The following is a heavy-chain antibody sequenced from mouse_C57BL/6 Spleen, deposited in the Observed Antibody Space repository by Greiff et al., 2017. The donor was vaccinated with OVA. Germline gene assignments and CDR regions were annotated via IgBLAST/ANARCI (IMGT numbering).Heavy chain of an antibody. D-gene: IGHD1-1*01. V-gene: IGHV5-4*03. CDR1: GFTFSSYA. Sequence: EVKLMESGGGLVKPGGSLKLSCAASGFTFSSYAMSWVRQTPEKRLEWVATISDGGSYTYYPDNVKGRFTISRDNAKNNLYLQMSHLKSEDTAMYYCARGGGSSYGGFAYWGQGTLVTVSA. CDR3: ARGGGSSYGGFAY. J-gene: IGHJ3*01. CDR2: ISDGGSYT.